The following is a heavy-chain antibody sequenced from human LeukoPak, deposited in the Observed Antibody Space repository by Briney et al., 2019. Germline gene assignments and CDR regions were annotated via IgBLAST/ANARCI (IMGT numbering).Heavy chain of an antibody. D-gene: IGHD7-27*01. CDR2: ISQDGSET. Sequence: GGSLRLSCAASGFAFNSFFLNWVRLTPGRELEWLACISQDGSETFYMDSVRGRFTISRDNTKNSLYLQMDSLRAEDTAVYFCVRDLGHSRHYFEYWGQGALVTVSS. CDR3: VRDLGHSRHYFEY. J-gene: IGHJ4*02. CDR1: GFAFNSFF. V-gene: IGHV3-7*01.